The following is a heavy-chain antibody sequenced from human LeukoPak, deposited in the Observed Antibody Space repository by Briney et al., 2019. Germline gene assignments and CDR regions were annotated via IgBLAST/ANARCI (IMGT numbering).Heavy chain of an antibody. CDR3: APNVVGSTPFDY. CDR2: ISGRSGRT. CDR1: GFTFSSYA. Sequence: PGGSLRLSCAASGFTFSSYAMNWVRQAPGKGREGGSSISGRSGRTYYADSVTGRFNISRDNSKNTLYLQMNSLRAADTAVYYCAPNVVGSTPFDYWGQGTLVTVSS. J-gene: IGHJ4*02. V-gene: IGHV3-23*01. D-gene: IGHD2-15*01.